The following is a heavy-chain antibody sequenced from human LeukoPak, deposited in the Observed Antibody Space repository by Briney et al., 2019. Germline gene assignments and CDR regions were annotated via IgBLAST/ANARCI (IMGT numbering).Heavy chain of an antibody. J-gene: IGHJ4*02. V-gene: IGHV3-7*01. CDR1: GFTFSSYW. CDR3: ATVPLSYYDSSGTSSHPNLDY. CDR2: IKQDGSEK. D-gene: IGHD3-22*01. Sequence: PGGSLRLSCAASGFTFSSYWMSWVRQAPGKGLEWVANIKQDGSEKYYVDSVKGRFTISRDNAKNSLYLQMNSLRAEDTAVYYCATVPLSYYDSSGTSSHPNLDYWGQGTLVTVSS.